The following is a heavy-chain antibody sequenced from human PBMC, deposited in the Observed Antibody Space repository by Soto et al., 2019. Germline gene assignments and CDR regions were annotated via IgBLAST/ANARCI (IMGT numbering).Heavy chain of an antibody. CDR2: INAGNGNT. CDR3: ARSPGIAVADY. J-gene: IGHJ4*02. Sequence: QVQLVQSGAEEKKPGASVKVSCKASGYTFTSYAMHWVRQAPGQRLEWMGWINAGNGNTKYSQKFQGRVTITRDTSASTAYMELSSLRSEAPAVSYCARSPGIAVADYWGQGTLVTVSS. CDR1: GYTFTSYA. D-gene: IGHD6-19*01. V-gene: IGHV1-3*05.